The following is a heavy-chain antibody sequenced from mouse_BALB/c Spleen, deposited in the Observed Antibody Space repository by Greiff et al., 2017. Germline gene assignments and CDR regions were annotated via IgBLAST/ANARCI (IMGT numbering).Heavy chain of an antibody. V-gene: IGHV2-9*02. CDR1: GFSLTSYG. CDR3: ARGASGYYAMDY. J-gene: IGHJ4*01. D-gene: IGHD4-1*01. Sequence: QVQLKESGPGLVAPSQSLSITCTVSGFSLTSYGVHWVRQPPGKGLEWLGVIWAGGSTNYNSALMSRLSISKDNSKSQVFLKMNSLQTDDTAMYYCARGASGYYAMDYWVKEPQSPSPQ. CDR2: IWAGGST.